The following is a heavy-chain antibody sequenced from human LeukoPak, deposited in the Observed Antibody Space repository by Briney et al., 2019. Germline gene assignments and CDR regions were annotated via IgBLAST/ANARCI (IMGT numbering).Heavy chain of an antibody. CDR3: ARRGVKTTRFDY. Sequence: SETLSLTCTVSGGSINTYYWSWIRQPPGKGLEWIGYLYNSGTTNYNPSLKSRVSISGDTSKNQFSLKLNSVTAADTAVYYCARRGVKTTRFDYWGQGIVVTVSS. D-gene: IGHD1-1*01. J-gene: IGHJ4*02. CDR2: LYNSGTT. V-gene: IGHV4-59*01. CDR1: GGSINTYY.